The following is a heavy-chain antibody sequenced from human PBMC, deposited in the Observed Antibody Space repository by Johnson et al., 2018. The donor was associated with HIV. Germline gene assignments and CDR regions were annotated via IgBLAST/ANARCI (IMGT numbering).Heavy chain of an antibody. CDR3: ARSSGYYGTDAFDI. D-gene: IGHD3-22*01. V-gene: IGHV3-30-3*01. Sequence: QVQLVESGGGVVQPGRSLRLSCAASGFTFSSYAMHWVRQAPGKGLEWVAVISYDGSTKYYADSVQGRFTISRDNSQNTLYLQMNSLRPEDTAVYYCARSSGYYGTDAFDIWGQGTMVTVSS. J-gene: IGHJ3*02. CDR1: GFTFSSYA. CDR2: ISYDGSTK.